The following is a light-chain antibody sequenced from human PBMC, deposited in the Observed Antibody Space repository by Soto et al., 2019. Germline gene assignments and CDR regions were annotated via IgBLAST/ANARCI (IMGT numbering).Light chain of an antibody. V-gene: IGKV3-15*01. CDR2: GVS. Sequence: EIVMTQSPATLSVSPGGRATLSCRASRGVSSNLAWYQHKPGHAPRLLIYGVSTRATGIPARFSGSGSGTEFTLPISSLQSEDVAVDYCQQYNNWPPYTFGQGTKLEIK. CDR1: RGVSSN. J-gene: IGKJ2*01. CDR3: QQYNNWPPYT.